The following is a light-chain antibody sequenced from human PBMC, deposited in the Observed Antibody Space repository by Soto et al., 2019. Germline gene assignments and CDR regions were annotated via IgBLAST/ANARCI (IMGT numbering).Light chain of an antibody. CDR3: CSYAGSSTLV. CDR1: SSDVGTYNL. Sequence: QPVLTQPASVSGSPGQSITISCTGTSSDVGTYNLVSWYQQHPGKAPKLMIYEGSKRPSGVSNRFSASKSGNTASLTISGLQAEDEADYYCCSYAGSSTLVFGGGTKVTVL. J-gene: IGLJ3*02. CDR2: EGS. V-gene: IGLV2-23*01.